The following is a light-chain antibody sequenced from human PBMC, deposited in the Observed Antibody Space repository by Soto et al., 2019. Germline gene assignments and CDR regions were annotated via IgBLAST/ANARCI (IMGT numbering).Light chain of an antibody. Sequence: EFVLTQSPGTLSLSPGERATLSCRASQSVSSTFLAWYQQKPGQPPRLLIYGASTRGTGFPDSFSGCGSGTDFTLTIIRLEPEDFAVYYCQHYGNSPPLTFGGGTEVEIK. V-gene: IGKV3-20*01. J-gene: IGKJ4*01. CDR3: QHYGNSPPLT. CDR1: QSVSSTF. CDR2: GAS.